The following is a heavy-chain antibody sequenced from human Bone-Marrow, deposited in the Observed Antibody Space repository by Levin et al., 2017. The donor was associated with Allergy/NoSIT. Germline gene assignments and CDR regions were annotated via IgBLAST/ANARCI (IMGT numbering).Heavy chain of an antibody. Sequence: GGSLRLSCAASGFSFDAYAMSWVRQAPGKGLQWVSTITALGDHIFYADSVKGRFTISRDNSNNMLYLQMNSLRADGTAVYYCTKDEVWANGRPLDYWGQGTLVIVSS. D-gene: IGHD1-26*01. CDR2: ITALGDHI. V-gene: IGHV3-23*01. CDR1: GFSFDAYA. CDR3: TKDEVWANGRPLDY. J-gene: IGHJ4*02.